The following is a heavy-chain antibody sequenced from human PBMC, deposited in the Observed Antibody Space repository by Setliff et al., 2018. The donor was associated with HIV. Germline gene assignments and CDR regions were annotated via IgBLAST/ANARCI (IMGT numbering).Heavy chain of an antibody. CDR1: GYTFTSYY. V-gene: IGHV1-46*01. CDR2: INPSSGST. D-gene: IGHD3-3*01. J-gene: IGHJ4*02. Sequence: GASVKVSCKASGYTFTSYYMHWVRQAPGQGLEWMGIINPSSGSTTYAQKFQGRVTMTRDTSTSTVYMELSSLRSEDTAVYFCARAPRIFPEFNNPHPHFDHWGQGTLVTVSS. CDR3: ARAPRIFPEFNNPHPHFDH.